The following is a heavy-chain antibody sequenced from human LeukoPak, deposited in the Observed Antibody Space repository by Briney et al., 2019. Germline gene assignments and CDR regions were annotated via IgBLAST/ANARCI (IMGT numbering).Heavy chain of an antibody. CDR1: GYTFTSYA. Sequence: ASVQVSCQASGYTFTSYAMNWVRQAPGQGLEWMGWINTNTGNPTYAQGFTGRFVFSLDTSVSTAYLQISSLKAEDTAVYYCAREGCSSTSCYDFDYWGQGTLVTVSS. CDR2: INTNTGNP. J-gene: IGHJ4*02. V-gene: IGHV7-4-1*02. D-gene: IGHD2-2*01. CDR3: AREGCSSTSCYDFDY.